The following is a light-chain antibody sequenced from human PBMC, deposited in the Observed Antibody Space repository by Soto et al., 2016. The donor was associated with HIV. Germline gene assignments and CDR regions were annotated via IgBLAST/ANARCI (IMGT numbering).Light chain of an antibody. CDR2: AAS. CDR3: QQYNSYWWT. Sequence: DIQMTQYPSSLSASVGDRVTITCRASQSISNYLNWYQQKPGKAPKLLIYAASTLQGGVPSRFSGSGSGTEFTLTISSLQPDDFATYYCQQYNSYWWTFGQGTKVEIK. V-gene: IGKV1-39*01. CDR1: QSISNY. J-gene: IGKJ1*01.